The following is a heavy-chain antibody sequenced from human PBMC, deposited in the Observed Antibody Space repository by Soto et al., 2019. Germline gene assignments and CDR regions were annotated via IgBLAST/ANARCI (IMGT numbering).Heavy chain of an antibody. CDR1: GGSISSSNW. D-gene: IGHD6-6*01. J-gene: IGHJ4*02. V-gene: IGHV4-4*02. Sequence: SETLSLTCAVSGGSISSSNWWSWVRQPPGKVLEWIGYIYYSGSSYYNPSLKSRVSLSVYRSKNQFSLKLSSVTAADTAVYYCAGSIAALTYFDYWGQGTLVTVSS. CDR2: IYYSGSS. CDR3: AGSIAALTYFDY.